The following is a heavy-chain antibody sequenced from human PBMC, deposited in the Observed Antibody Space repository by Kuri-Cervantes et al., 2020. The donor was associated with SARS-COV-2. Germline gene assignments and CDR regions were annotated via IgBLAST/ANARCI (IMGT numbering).Heavy chain of an antibody. Sequence: SETLSLTCTVSGGSISSSSYYWGWIRQPPGKELEWIGEINHSGSTNYNPSLKSRVTISVDTSKNQFSLKLSSVTAADTAVYYCARKMDTAMVIDYWGQGTLVTVSS. CDR3: ARKMDTAMVIDY. CDR2: INHSGST. CDR1: GGSISSSSYY. V-gene: IGHV4-39*07. D-gene: IGHD5-18*01. J-gene: IGHJ4*02.